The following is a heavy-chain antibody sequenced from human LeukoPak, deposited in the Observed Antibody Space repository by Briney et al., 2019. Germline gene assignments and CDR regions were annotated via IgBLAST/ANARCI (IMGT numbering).Heavy chain of an antibody. D-gene: IGHD4-23*01. V-gene: IGHV4-39*07. CDR1: GVSISSSNYY. Sequence: SETLSLTCTVSGVSISSSNYYWGWIRQPPGKGLEWIGSIYYSGSTYYNPSLRSRLTISVDTSKHQFSLKLSSVTAAETAVYYCARGVSIRTVVTPGYYYYMDVWGKGTTVTISS. J-gene: IGHJ6*03. CDR2: IYYSGST. CDR3: ARGVSIRTVVTPGYYYYMDV.